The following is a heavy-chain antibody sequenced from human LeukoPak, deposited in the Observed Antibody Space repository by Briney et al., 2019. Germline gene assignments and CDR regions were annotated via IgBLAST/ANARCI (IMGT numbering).Heavy chain of an antibody. Sequence: ASVKVPCKASGYTFTGYYMHWVRQAPGQGLEWMGWINPNSGGTNYAQKFQGRVTMTRDTSISTAYMELSRLRSDDTAVYYCARGVVVVIGYYYYYYMDVWGKGTTVTVSS. CDR1: GYTFTGYY. CDR3: ARGVVVVIGYYYYYYMDV. D-gene: IGHD3-22*01. J-gene: IGHJ6*03. CDR2: INPNSGGT. V-gene: IGHV1-2*02.